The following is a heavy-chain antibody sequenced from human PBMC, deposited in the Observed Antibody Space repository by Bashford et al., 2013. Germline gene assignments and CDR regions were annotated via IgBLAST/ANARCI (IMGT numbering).Heavy chain of an antibody. D-gene: IGHD3-22*01. V-gene: IGHV3-7*01. Sequence: VRQASTGRGLEWVANIKGDGSDKNYVDSVKGRFTISRDNAKNSLFLQMNSLRAEDTAVYYCLVLTRSRSFAYWGQGTLVTVSS. CDR2: IKGDGSDK. CDR3: LVLTRSRSFAY. J-gene: IGHJ4*02.